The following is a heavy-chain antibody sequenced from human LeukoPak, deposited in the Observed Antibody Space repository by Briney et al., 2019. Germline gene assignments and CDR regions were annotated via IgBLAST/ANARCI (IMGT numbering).Heavy chain of an antibody. CDR1: GFTFSSYW. CDR2: INSDGSDT. V-gene: IGHV3-74*01. Sequence: GGSLRLSCAASGFTFSSYWMHWVRQAPGKGLVWVSRINSDGSDTSYADSVKGRFTVSRDNAKNTMYLQMNSLSGEDTAIYYCAKDIAASGLPRIFDFWGQGTLVTVSS. D-gene: IGHD6-13*01. CDR3: AKDIAASGLPRIFDF. J-gene: IGHJ4*02.